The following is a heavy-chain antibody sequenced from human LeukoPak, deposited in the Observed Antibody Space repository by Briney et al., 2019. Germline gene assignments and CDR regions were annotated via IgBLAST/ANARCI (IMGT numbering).Heavy chain of an antibody. CDR3: AKDPYSYASGRATYDF. CDR1: GFTFSAYD. CDR2: ISFVGGEK. D-gene: IGHD3-10*01. J-gene: IGHJ4*02. Sequence: RTSLRLSCAASGFTFSAYDMHWVREAPGKGLEWVALISFVGGEKGYADSVKGRFSISRDNPKNTLYLQMNSLRPDDTAVYYCAKDPYSYASGRATYDFWGQGALVTVSS. V-gene: IGHV3-30*18.